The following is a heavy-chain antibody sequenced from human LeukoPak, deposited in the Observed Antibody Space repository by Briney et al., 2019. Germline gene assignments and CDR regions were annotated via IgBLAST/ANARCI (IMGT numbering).Heavy chain of an antibody. CDR3: AVADSYYYGMDV. J-gene: IGHJ6*02. Sequence: GGSLRLSCAASGFTFSNYAMAWVRQAPGKGLEWVSGISGGGGSTYYVDSVKGQFTISRDNSKNTLYLQVNSLRAEDTAVYYCAVADSYYYGMDVWGQGTTVTVSS. CDR1: GFTFSNYA. CDR2: ISGGGGST. D-gene: IGHD6-19*01. V-gene: IGHV3-23*01.